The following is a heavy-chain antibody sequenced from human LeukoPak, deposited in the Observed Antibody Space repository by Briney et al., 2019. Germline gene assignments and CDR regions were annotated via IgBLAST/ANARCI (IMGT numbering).Heavy chain of an antibody. CDR3: ARVLSGSNFDY. Sequence: SETLSLTCTVSGGSISSSNWWSWVRQPPGKGLEWIGEIFHSGSTNYNPSLKSRVTISVDKSKNQFSLRLSSVTAADTAVYYCARVLSGSNFDYWGQGTLVTVSS. J-gene: IGHJ4*02. CDR2: IFHSGST. D-gene: IGHD3-22*01. V-gene: IGHV4-4*02. CDR1: GGSISSSNW.